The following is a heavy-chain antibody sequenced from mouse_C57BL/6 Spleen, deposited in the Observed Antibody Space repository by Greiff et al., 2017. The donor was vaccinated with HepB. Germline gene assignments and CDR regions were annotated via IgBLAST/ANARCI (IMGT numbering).Heavy chain of an antibody. Sequence: VQLQQPGAELVKPGASVKLSCKASGYTFTSYWMQWVKQRPGQGLEWIGEIDPSDSYTNYNQKFKGKATLTVDTSSSTAYMQLSSLTSEDSAVYYCARMGAYYSNSWFAYWGQGTLVTVSA. CDR1: GYTFTSYW. J-gene: IGHJ3*01. CDR2: IDPSDSYT. V-gene: IGHV1-50*01. CDR3: ARMGAYYSNSWFAY. D-gene: IGHD2-5*01.